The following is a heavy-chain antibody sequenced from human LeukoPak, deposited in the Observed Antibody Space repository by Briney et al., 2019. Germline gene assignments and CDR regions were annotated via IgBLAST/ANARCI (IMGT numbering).Heavy chain of an antibody. Sequence: GASVKVSCKASGYTFTGYYMHWVRQAPGQGLEWMGWINPNSGGTNYAQKFQGRVTMTRDTSISTAYMELGRLRSDDTAVYYCARPRIAARYFDYWGQGTLVTVSS. D-gene: IGHD6-6*01. V-gene: IGHV1-2*02. CDR1: GYTFTGYY. CDR3: ARPRIAARYFDY. J-gene: IGHJ4*02. CDR2: INPNSGGT.